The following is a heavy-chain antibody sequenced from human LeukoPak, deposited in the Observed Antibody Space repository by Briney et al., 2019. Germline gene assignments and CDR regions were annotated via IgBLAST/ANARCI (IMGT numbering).Heavy chain of an antibody. CDR3: ARGTTEAAGTDY. D-gene: IGHD6-13*01. CDR2: INPDGSFT. V-gene: IGHV3-74*01. J-gene: IGHJ4*02. Sequence: PGGSLRLSCAASGFTFSNHWMHWVRQAPGKGLVWVSEINPDGSFTKYADSVKGRFTNSRDNAKNTLYLQMNSLRDDDTAVYYCARGTTEAAGTDYWGQGTLVIVSS. CDR1: GFTFSNHW.